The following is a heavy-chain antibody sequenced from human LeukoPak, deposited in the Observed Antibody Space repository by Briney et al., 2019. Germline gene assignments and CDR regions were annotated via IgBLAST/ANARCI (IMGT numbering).Heavy chain of an antibody. CDR2: IYTSGST. D-gene: IGHD2-15*01. V-gene: IGHV4-61*02. CDR1: GGPINSGSYY. J-gene: IGHJ6*03. CDR3: ARHSCSGGSCSPDYYYYYYMDV. Sequence: SETLSLTCTVSGGPINSGSYYWNWIRQPAGKGLEWIGRIYTSGSTNYNPSLKSRVTISVDTSKNQFSLKLSSVTAADTAVYYCARHSCSGGSCSPDYYYYYYMDVWGKGTTVTISS.